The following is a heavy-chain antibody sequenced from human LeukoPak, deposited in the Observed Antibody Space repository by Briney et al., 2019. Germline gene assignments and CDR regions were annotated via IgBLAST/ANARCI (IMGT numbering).Heavy chain of an antibody. CDR2: IGTAGDT. J-gene: IGHJ6*02. CDR3: AKATVTRGGYYYYGMDV. V-gene: IGHV3-13*01. CDR1: GFTFSSYD. D-gene: IGHD4-17*01. Sequence: PGGSLRLSCAASGFTFSSYDMHWVRQATGKGLEWVSAIGTAGDTYYPGSVKGRFTISRDNSKNTLYLQMNSLRAEDTAVYYCAKATVTRGGYYYYGMDVWGQGTTVTVSS.